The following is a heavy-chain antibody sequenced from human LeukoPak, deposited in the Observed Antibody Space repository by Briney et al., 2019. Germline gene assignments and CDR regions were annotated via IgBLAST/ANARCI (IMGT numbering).Heavy chain of an antibody. CDR1: GGTFSSSA. V-gene: IGHV1-69*06. D-gene: IGHD5-18*01. CDR2: IIPIFGTT. J-gene: IGHJ2*01. CDR3: ARDPQIYSYAFFDL. Sequence: SVKVSCKASGGTFSSSAISWGRQAPGHGLEWMGGIIPIFGTTNYAQKFQGRVTITADKSTSTAFMELSSLRSEDTAVYYCARDPQIYSYAFFDLWGRGTLVTVSS.